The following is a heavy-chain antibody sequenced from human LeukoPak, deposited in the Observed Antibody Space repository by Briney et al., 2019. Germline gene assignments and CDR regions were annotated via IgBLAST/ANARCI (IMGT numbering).Heavy chain of an antibody. J-gene: IGHJ3*01. CDR2: IIPIFGTA. D-gene: IGHD1-1*01. Sequence: SSVKVSCKASGGTFSSYAISWVRQAPGQGLEWMGGIIPIFGTANYAQKFQGRVIMTRNTSISTAYMELSSLRSEDTAVYYCARGRHNNCWGQGTMVTVSS. CDR3: ARGRHNNC. CDR1: GGTFSSYA. V-gene: IGHV1-69*05.